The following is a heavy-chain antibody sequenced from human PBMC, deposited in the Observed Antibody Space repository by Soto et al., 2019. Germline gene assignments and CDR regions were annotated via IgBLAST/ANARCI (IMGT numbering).Heavy chain of an antibody. CDR1: GGTFSSYA. CDR3: ARGRVTMVRGNVITLYY. D-gene: IGHD3-10*01. CDR2: IIPIFGTA. Sequence: ASVKVSCKASGGTFSSYAISWVRQAPGQGLEWMGGIIPIFGTANYAQKFQGRVTITADESTSTAYMELSSLRSEDTAVYYCARGRVTMVRGNVITLYYWGQGTLVTSPQ. V-gene: IGHV1-69*13. J-gene: IGHJ4*02.